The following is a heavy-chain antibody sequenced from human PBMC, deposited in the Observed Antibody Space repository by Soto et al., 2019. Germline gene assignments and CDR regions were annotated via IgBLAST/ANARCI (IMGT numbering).Heavy chain of an antibody. V-gene: IGHV4-30-4*01. Sequence: QVQLQESGPGLVKPSQTLSLTCTVSGGSISSGDYYWSWIRQPPGKGLEWIGYIYYSGSTYYNPSLKSRVTISVDTSKNQFSLKLSSVTAADTAVDYCARVNLGLSRVEMATRPFDYWGQGTLVTVSS. CDR3: ARVNLGLSRVEMATRPFDY. CDR1: GGSISSGDYY. J-gene: IGHJ4*02. CDR2: IYYSGST. D-gene: IGHD3-16*01.